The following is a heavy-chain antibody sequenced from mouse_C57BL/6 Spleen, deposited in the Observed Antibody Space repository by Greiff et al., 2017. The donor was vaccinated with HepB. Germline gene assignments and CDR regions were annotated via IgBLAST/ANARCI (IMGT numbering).Heavy chain of an antibody. D-gene: IGHD2-1*01. Sequence: QVQLQQSGAELARPGASVKMSCKASGYTFTSYTMHWVKQRPGQGLEWIGYINPSSGYTKYNQKFKDKATLTADKSSSTAYMQLSSLTSEDSAVYYCAREEGFYYGTSRAMDYWGQGTSVTVSS. J-gene: IGHJ4*01. CDR3: AREEGFYYGTSRAMDY. V-gene: IGHV1-4*01. CDR1: GYTFTSYT. CDR2: INPSSGYT.